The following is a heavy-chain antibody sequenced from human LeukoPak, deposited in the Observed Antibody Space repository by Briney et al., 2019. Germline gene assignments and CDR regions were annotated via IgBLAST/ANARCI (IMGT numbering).Heavy chain of an antibody. D-gene: IGHD3-22*01. Sequence: GGSLRLSCAASGFTFSSYWMSWVRQAPGKGLEWVANIKQDGSEKYYVDSVKGRFTISRDNAKNSLYPQMNSLRAEGTAVYYCARDSLYDSSGYSPKFDYWGQGTLVTVSS. CDR2: IKQDGSEK. J-gene: IGHJ4*02. CDR1: GFTFSSYW. CDR3: ARDSLYDSSGYSPKFDY. V-gene: IGHV3-7*01.